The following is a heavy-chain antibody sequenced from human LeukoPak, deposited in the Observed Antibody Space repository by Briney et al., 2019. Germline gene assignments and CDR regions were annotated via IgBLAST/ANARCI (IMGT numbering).Heavy chain of an antibody. J-gene: IGHJ4*02. D-gene: IGHD3-22*01. CDR2: IYYSGST. V-gene: IGHV4-39*07. CDR1: GGSITSSSYY. CDR3: ARDLIGYYYDSSGYYFDY. Sequence: RPSETLSLTCTVSGGSITSSSYYWGWIRQPPGKGLEWIGTIYYSGSTYYNPSLKSRVTISVDTSNQFSLKLSSVTAADTAVYYCARDLIGYYYDSSGYYFDYWGQGTLVTVSS.